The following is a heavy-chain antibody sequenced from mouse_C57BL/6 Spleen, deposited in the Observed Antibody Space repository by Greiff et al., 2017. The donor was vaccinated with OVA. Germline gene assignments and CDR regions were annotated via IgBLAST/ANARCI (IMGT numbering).Heavy chain of an antibody. CDR1: GFSLTSYG. Sequence: QVQLKESGPGLVQPSQSLSITCTVSGFSLTSYGVHWVRQPPGKGLEWLGVIWSGGSTDYNAAFISRLSISKDNSKSQVFFKMNSLQADDTAIYYCAKRASYYYGSSSYAMDYWGQGTSVTVSS. J-gene: IGHJ4*01. D-gene: IGHD1-1*01. V-gene: IGHV2-4*01. CDR3: AKRASYYYGSSSYAMDY. CDR2: IWSGGST.